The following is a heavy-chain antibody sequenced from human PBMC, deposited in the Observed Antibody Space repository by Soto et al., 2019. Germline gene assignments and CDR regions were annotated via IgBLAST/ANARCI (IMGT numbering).Heavy chain of an antibody. CDR3: TRDKLEMDTTFDY. D-gene: IGHD5-18*01. V-gene: IGHV1-18*01. CDR1: GYTFTSHG. CDR2: ISPYNDKT. Sequence: GASVKVSCKASGYTFTSHGSSWVRQAPGQGLEWVGWISPYNDKTDYARKVQGRITMTTDTSTNTAYMDLRSLRSDDTAVYHWTRDKLEMDTTFDYWDQGALVTVSS. J-gene: IGHJ4*02.